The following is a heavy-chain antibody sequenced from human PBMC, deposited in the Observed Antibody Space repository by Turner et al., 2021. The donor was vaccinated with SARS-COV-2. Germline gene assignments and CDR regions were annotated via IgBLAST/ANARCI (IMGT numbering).Heavy chain of an antibody. V-gene: IGHV3-30*18. CDR1: GFPFSIQG. Sequence: QVQLVESGGGVVQPGRSLRLSCAASGFPFSIQGMPWVRQAPGKGLEWVAVISYDGSNKYYADSVKGRFTISRDNSKNTLYLQMNSLRAEDTAVYYCAKSYSGSYWDRNDYWGQGTLVTVSS. J-gene: IGHJ4*02. CDR2: ISYDGSNK. D-gene: IGHD1-26*01. CDR3: AKSYSGSYWDRNDY.